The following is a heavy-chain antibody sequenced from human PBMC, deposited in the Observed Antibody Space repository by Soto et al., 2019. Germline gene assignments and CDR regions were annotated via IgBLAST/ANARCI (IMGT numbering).Heavy chain of an antibody. CDR3: ATSLRFLEWPPSSYFDY. CDR2: IDPSDSYT. CDR1: GYTFTTYW. J-gene: IGHJ4*02. V-gene: IGHV5-10-1*01. D-gene: IGHD3-3*01. Sequence: PGESLKISCKVSGYTFTTYWITWVRQMPGKGLEWMGRIDPSDSYTNYSPSFQGHVTISADKSISTAYLQWSSLKASDTAMYYCATSLRFLEWPPSSYFDYWGQGTLVTVSS.